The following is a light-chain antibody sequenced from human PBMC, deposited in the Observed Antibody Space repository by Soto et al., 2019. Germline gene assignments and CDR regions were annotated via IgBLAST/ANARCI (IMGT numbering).Light chain of an antibody. CDR3: QQFDILQT. J-gene: IGKJ2*01. Sequence: DIQMTQSPSSLSASVGDRVTITCQASQDIRNFLNWYQQKPGKAPKLLIYDASNLEAGVPSRFSGSGSGTHFTFTISSLQPEDIATYYCQQFDILQTFGQGTNLEIK. CDR2: DAS. CDR1: QDIRNF. V-gene: IGKV1-33*01.